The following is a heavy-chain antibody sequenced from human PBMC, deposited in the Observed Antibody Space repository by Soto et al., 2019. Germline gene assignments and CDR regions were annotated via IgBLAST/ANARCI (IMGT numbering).Heavy chain of an antibody. CDR2: IYHNGVI. J-gene: IGHJ5*02. Sequence: LSLTCTVSGGSINNYYWSWSRQAPGKGLEWIAYIYHNGVINYNPSLKSRVTITIDTSKTQFSLKLTSVTAADTAVYYCARGPSSSLVMPWFDPWGPGTLVTVSS. CDR1: GGSINNYY. CDR3: ARGPSSSLVMPWFDP. V-gene: IGHV4-59*01. D-gene: IGHD2-2*01.